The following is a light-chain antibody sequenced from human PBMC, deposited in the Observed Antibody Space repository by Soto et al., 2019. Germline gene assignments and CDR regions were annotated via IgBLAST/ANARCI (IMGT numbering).Light chain of an antibody. J-gene: IGLJ3*02. Sequence: QSALTQPASMSGSPGQSITISCTGTSSDVGGYNYVSWYQQHPGKAPKLMIYEVSNRPSGVSNRFSGSKSGNTASLTISGLQAEAEADSYSSSYTPSGTRVFGGGTKLTVL. CDR2: EVS. CDR3: SSYTPSGTRV. CDR1: SSDVGGYNY. V-gene: IGLV2-14*01.